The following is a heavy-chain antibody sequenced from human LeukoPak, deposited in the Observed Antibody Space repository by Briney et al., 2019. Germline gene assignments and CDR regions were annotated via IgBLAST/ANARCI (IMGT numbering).Heavy chain of an antibody. CDR1: GGSFSGYY. Sequence: SETLSLTCAVYGGSFSGYYWSWIRQPPGEGLEWIGEINHSGSTNYNPSLKCRVTISVDTSKNQFSLKLSSVTAADTAVYYCARGPRTGYTIFGVVITSGDNWFDPWGQGTLVTVSS. CDR3: ARGPRTGYTIFGVVITSGDNWFDP. CDR2: INHSGST. D-gene: IGHD3-3*01. V-gene: IGHV4-34*01. J-gene: IGHJ5*02.